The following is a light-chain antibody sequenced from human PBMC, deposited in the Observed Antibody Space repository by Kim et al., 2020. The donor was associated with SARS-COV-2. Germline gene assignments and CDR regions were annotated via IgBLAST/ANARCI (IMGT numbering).Light chain of an antibody. CDR3: NSRDSSGNFVV. J-gene: IGLJ2*01. Sequence: ALEQTVRITCKEDSLRSYYASWYQQKPGQAPVLVIYGKNNRPSGIPDRFSGSSSGNTASLTITGAQAEDEADYYCNSRDSSGNFVVFGGGTQLTVL. V-gene: IGLV3-19*01. CDR2: GKN. CDR1: SLRSYY.